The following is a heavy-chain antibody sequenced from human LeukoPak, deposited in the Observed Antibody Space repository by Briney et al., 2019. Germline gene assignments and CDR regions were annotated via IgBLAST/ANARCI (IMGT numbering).Heavy chain of an antibody. Sequence: SETLSLTCTVSGGSISSHYWSWIRQPPGKGLEWIGYIYYSGSTNYNPSLKSRVTISVDTSKSQFSLKLSSVTAADTAVYYCSRERLCSSTSCYLGNNWFDPWGQGTLVTVSS. D-gene: IGHD2-2*01. J-gene: IGHJ5*02. CDR2: IYYSGST. CDR3: SRERLCSSTSCYLGNNWFDP. CDR1: GGSISSHY. V-gene: IGHV4-59*11.